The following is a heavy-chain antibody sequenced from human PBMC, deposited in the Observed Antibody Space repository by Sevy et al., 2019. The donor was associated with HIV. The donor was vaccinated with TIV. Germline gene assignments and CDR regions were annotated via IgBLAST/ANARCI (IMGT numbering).Heavy chain of an antibody. CDR2: INPSGGST. CDR3: AGEEDAFDI. CDR1: GYTFTSYY. V-gene: IGHV1-46*01. J-gene: IGHJ3*02. Sequence: ASVKVSCKASGYTFTSYYMHWVRQAPGQGLEWMGKINPSGGSTSYAQKFQGRVTMTRDTSTSTFYMELSSLISEDTAVYYCAGEEDAFDIWGQGTMVTVSS.